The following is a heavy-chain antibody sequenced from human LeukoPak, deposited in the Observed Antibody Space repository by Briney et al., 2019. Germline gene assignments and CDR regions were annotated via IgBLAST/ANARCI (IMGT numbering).Heavy chain of an antibody. CDR3: AKGGPSRDYYDSGDYYPDAFDI. J-gene: IGHJ3*02. CDR2: ISSSGGNI. CDR1: GFTFSDDY. V-gene: IGHV3-11*04. D-gene: IGHD3-22*01. Sequence: GGSLRLSCAASGFTFSDDYMSWIRQAPGKGLEWVSDISSSGGNIHYADSVKGRFTISRDNAKNSLYLQMNSLRTDDTAVYHCAKGGPSRDYYDSGDYYPDAFDIWGQGTMVTVSS.